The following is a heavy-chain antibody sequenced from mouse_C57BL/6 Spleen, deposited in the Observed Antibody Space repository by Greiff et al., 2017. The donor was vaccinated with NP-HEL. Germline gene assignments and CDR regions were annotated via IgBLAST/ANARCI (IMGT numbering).Heavy chain of an antibody. D-gene: IGHD1-1*01. CDR3: ARSITTVVADFDY. CDR2: IYPGDGDT. J-gene: IGHJ2*01. V-gene: IGHV1-82*01. Sequence: VQVVESGPELVKPGASVKISCKASGYAFSSSWMNWVKQRPGKGLEWIGRIYPGDGDTNYNGKFKGKATLTADKSSSTAYMQLSSLSSEDSAVYFCARSITTVVADFDYWGQGTTLTVSS. CDR1: GYAFSSSW.